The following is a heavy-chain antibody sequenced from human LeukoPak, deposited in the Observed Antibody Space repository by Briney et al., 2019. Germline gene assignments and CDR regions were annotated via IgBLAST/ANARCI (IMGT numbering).Heavy chain of an antibody. D-gene: IGHD6-19*01. CDR3: ASAAQWLVLY. V-gene: IGHV4-31*03. Sequence: SETLSLTCTVSGGSISSGGYYWSWIRQHPGKGLEWIGYIYYSGSTYYNPSLKSRVTISVDTSKNQFSLKPSSVTAADTAVYYCASAAQWLVLYWGQGPLVTVSS. CDR2: IYYSGST. CDR1: GGSISSGGYY. J-gene: IGHJ4*02.